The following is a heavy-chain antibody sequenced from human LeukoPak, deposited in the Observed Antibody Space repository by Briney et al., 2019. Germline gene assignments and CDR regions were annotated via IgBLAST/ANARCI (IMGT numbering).Heavy chain of an antibody. CDR1: GYTFTSYD. D-gene: IGHD2-15*01. CDR3: ARGRLWCSGGSCYLY. CDR2: MNPNGGNT. V-gene: IGHV1-8*01. J-gene: IGHJ4*02. Sequence: ASVKVSCKASGYTFTSYDINWVRQATGQGLEWMGWMNPNGGNTGCAQKFQGRVTMTRNTSISTAYMELSSLRSEDTAVYYCARGRLWCSGGSCYLYWGQGTLVTVSS.